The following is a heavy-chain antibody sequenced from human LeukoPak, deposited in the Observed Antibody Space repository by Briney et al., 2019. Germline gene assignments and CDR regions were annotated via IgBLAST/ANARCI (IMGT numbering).Heavy chain of an antibody. J-gene: IGHJ4*02. CDR2: LSRTRINI. Sequence: GGSLRLSCAASGFTFSNYAMEWVRQAPGKGLEWVSSLSRTRINIYFADSVKGRFTISRDNAKNSLYLQMNSLRAEDTAVYYCARLSMTSYGKYYFEYWGQGTLVTVSS. V-gene: IGHV3-21*01. CDR3: ARLSMTSYGKYYFEY. D-gene: IGHD3-10*01. CDR1: GFTFSNYA.